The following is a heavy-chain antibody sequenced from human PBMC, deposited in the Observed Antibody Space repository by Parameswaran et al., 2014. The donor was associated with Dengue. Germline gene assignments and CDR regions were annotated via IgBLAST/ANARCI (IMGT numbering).Heavy chain of an antibody. CDR2: IYSGGST. D-gene: IGHD6-13*01. CDR1: GFTVSSNY. Sequence: GSLRLSCAASGFTVSSNYMSWVRQAPGKGLEWVSVIYSGGSTYYADSVKGRFTISRHNSKNTLYLQMNSLRAEDTAVYYCARARSSWYVSYYYYYMDVWGKGTTVTVSS. V-gene: IGHV3-53*04. CDR3: ARARSSWYVSYYYYYMDV. J-gene: IGHJ6*03.